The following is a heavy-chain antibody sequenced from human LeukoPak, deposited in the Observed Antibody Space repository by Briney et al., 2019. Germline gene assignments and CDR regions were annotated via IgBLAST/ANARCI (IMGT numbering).Heavy chain of an antibody. J-gene: IGHJ4*02. CDR2: IIPIFGTA. CDR1: GYTFTNYG. V-gene: IGHV1-69*13. Sequence: GASVKVSCKASGYTFTNYGVSWVRQAPGQGLEWMGGIIPIFGTANYAQKFQGRVTITADESTSTAYMELSSLRSEDTAVYYCARDRGIAVAGDYWGQGTLVTVSS. CDR3: ARDRGIAVAGDY. D-gene: IGHD6-19*01.